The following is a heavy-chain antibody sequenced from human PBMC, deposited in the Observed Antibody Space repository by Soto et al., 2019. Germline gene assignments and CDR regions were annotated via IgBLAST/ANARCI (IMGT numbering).Heavy chain of an antibody. CDR3: ARCSSTSCYIMASFDY. V-gene: IGHV3-20*04. CDR1: GFTFDDYA. CDR2: INWNGRST. Sequence: EVQLVESGGGVVRPGGSLRLSCAASGFTFDDYAMSWVRQAPGKGLEWVAGINWNGRSTTYADSLKGRFTISRDNAKNSLHLQINSLRAEDTALYFCARCSSTSCYIMASFDYWCQGTLVTVSS. J-gene: IGHJ4*02. D-gene: IGHD2-2*02.